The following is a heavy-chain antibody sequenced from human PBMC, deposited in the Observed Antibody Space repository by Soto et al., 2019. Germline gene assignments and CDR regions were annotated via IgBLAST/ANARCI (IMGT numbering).Heavy chain of an antibody. CDR2: ISYDGRNK. CDR1: GFTFSSYG. Sequence: QVQLVESGGGVVQPGRSLRLSCAASGFTFSSYGMHWVRQAPGKGLEWVAVISYDGRNKYYADSVKGRFTISRDNSKNTLYLPMNSLRAEDRAVYYCAEGDYGDAFDIWGQGTMVTVSS. J-gene: IGHJ3*02. D-gene: IGHD4-17*01. CDR3: AEGDYGDAFDI. V-gene: IGHV3-30*18.